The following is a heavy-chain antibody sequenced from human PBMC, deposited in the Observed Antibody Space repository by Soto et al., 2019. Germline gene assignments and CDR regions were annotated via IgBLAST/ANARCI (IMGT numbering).Heavy chain of an antibody. V-gene: IGHV4-34*01. CDR3: AREVGYYSATRRNLYFDY. CDR1: GGSFSGYY. J-gene: IGHJ4*02. CDR2: INHTGGS. D-gene: IGHD2-2*01. Sequence: SETLSLTCAVSGGSFSGYYWGWVRQPPGKGLEWIGDINHTGGSNYNPSLKSRVMISVDTAKTQFSLNVTSVTAADTAVYYCAREVGYYSATRRNLYFDYWGPGTLVTVSS.